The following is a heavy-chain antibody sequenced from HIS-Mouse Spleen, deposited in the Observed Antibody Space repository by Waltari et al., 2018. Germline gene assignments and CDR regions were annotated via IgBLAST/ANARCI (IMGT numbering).Heavy chain of an antibody. CDR3: ARGGFDEAARPGAFDI. CDR1: GGSISSGGYY. D-gene: IGHD6-6*01. J-gene: IGHJ3*02. V-gene: IGHV4-31*03. CDR2: IHYSGST. Sequence: QVQLQESGPGLVKPSQTLSLTCTVSGGSISSGGYYWSWIRQHPGKGLEWIGYIHYSGSTYYNPSLKSRVTISVDTSKNQFSLKLSSVTAADTAVYYCARGGFDEAARPGAFDIWGQGTMVTVSS.